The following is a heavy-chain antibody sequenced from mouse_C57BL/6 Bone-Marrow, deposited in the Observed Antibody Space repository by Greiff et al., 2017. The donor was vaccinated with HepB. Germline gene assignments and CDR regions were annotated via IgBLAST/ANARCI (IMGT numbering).Heavy chain of an antibody. CDR3: ARQRDYYGSSYWYFDV. CDR1: GFSLTSYG. D-gene: IGHD1-1*01. CDR2: IWSDGST. V-gene: IGHV2-6-1*01. J-gene: IGHJ1*03. Sequence: VMLVESGPGLVAPSQSLSITCTVSGFSLTSYGVHWVRQPPGKGLEWLVVIWSDGSTTYNSALKSRLSISKDNSKSQVFLKMNSLQTDDTAMYYCARQRDYYGSSYWYFDVWGTGTTVTVSS.